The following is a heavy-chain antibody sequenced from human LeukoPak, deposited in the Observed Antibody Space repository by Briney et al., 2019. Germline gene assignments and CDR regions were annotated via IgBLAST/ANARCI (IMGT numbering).Heavy chain of an antibody. V-gene: IGHV1-58*01. J-gene: IGHJ4*01. D-gene: IGHD3-22*01. CDR2: IVVGSGNT. CDR3: AASPDYYDSSGYSYYFDY. CDR1: GFTFTSSA. Sequence: SVKVSCKASGFTFTSSAVQWVRQARGQRLEWIGWIVVGSGNTNYAQKFQERVTITRDMSTSTAYMELSSLRSEDTAVYYCAASPDYYDSSGYSYYFDYWGRGALVTVSS.